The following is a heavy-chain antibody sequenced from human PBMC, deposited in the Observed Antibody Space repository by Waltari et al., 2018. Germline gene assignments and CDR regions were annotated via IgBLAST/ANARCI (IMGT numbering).Heavy chain of an antibody. CDR2: INHSGST. V-gene: IGHV4-34*01. J-gene: IGHJ5*02. CDR3: ARGRGYDFWSGYYTGWFDP. Sequence: QVQLQQWGAGLLKPSETLSLTCAVYGGSFSGYYWSWIRQPPGKGLEWIGEINHSGSTNYNPSLKSRVTISVDTSKNQFSLKLSSVTAADTAVYYCARGRGYDFWSGYYTGWFDPWGQGTLVTVSS. CDR1: GGSFSGYY. D-gene: IGHD3-3*01.